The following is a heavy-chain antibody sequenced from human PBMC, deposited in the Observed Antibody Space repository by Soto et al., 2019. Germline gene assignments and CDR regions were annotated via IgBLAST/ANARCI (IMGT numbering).Heavy chain of an antibody. Sequence: QLQLQESGPGLVKPSETLSLTCTVSGGSISSSSYYWGWIRQPPGKGLEWIGSIYYSGSTYYNPSLKSRVTISVDTSKNQISLKLSSVTAADTAVYYCARHWRQQLVPTGWFDPWGQGTLVTVSS. CDR1: GGSISSSSYY. V-gene: IGHV4-39*01. J-gene: IGHJ5*02. CDR3: ARHWRQQLVPTGWFDP. D-gene: IGHD6-13*01. CDR2: IYYSGST.